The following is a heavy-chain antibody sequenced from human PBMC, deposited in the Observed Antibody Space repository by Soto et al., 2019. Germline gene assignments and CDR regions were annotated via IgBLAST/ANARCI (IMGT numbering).Heavy chain of an antibody. V-gene: IGHV4-31*03. CDR2: IYYSGST. D-gene: IGHD3-3*01. CDR1: GGSINSGGYY. J-gene: IGHJ4*02. CDR3: ARAQTIFGIITVFDY. Sequence: TLSLTCTVSGGSINSGGYYWSWIRQHPGKGLEWIGYIYYSGSTYYNPPLKSRVTISIDTSKNQFSLKLSSVTAADTAVYYCARAQTIFGIITVFDYWGQGTLVTVSS.